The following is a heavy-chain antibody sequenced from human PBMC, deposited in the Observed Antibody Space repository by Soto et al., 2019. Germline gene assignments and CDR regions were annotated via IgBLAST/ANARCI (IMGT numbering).Heavy chain of an antibody. D-gene: IGHD6-6*01. CDR1: GYTFTTYG. CDR3: ARDRLHTNSSITVDS. V-gene: IGHV1-18*01. Sequence: QVQLVQSGAEVKKPGASVKLSCKASGYTFTTYGISWVRQAPGQGLEWMGWIRTYDGNTDYAQNPQGRVTMTTDTPTNKAYMELRSLRPDDTDVYYCARDRLHTNSSITVDSWGQGALVTVSS. CDR2: IRTYDGNT. J-gene: IGHJ4*02.